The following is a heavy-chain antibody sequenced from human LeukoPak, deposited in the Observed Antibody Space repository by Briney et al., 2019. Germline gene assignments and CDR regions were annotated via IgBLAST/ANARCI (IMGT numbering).Heavy chain of an antibody. V-gene: IGHV1-2*02. D-gene: IGHD6-13*01. CDR1: GYTFTGYH. J-gene: IGHJ4*02. Sequence: ASVKVSCKTSGYTFTGYHMHWVRQAPGQGLEWMGWINPNSGGTNYAPKFQGRVTMTRDTSISTDYMELSSLRSDDTAVYYCARLYSSTEVIDSWGQGTLVTVSS. CDR2: INPNSGGT. CDR3: ARLYSSTEVIDS.